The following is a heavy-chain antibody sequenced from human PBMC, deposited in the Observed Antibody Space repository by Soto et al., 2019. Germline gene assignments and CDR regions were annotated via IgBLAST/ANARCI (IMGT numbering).Heavy chain of an antibody. CDR2: ISGSGGST. Sequence: GGSLRLSCAASGFTFSSYAMSWVRQAPGKGLEWVSAISGSGGSTYYADSVKGRFTISRDNAKNTLYLQMNILRVEDTALYYCAKDLYTMGAFYVNPFDSWGQGTLVTVSS. D-gene: IGHD3-10*01. J-gene: IGHJ5*01. CDR3: AKDLYTMGAFYVNPFDS. V-gene: IGHV3-23*01. CDR1: GFTFSSYA.